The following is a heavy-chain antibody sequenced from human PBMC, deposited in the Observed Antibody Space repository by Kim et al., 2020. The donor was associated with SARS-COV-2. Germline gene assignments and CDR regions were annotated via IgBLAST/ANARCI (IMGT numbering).Heavy chain of an antibody. CDR1: RGSISKSRYY. D-gene: IGHD3-22*01. Sequence: SETLSLTCSVSRGSISKSRYYWGWIRQPPGKGLEWIGSIYYGGSTYYKSSFKGRVSISIDTPRNHFSLKLSSVTSADTAVYYCGTFHGGYYSDSCGYYVDYWGQGILVTVSS. J-gene: IGHJ4*01. V-gene: IGHV4-39*02. CDR2: IYYGGST. CDR3: GTFHGGYYSDSCGYYVDY.